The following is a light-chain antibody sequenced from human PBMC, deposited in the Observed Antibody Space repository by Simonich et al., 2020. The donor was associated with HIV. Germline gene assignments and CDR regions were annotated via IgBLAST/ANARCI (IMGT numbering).Light chain of an antibody. CDR3: QSYDSSHVI. V-gene: IGLV1-40*01. Sequence: QSVLTQPPSVSGAPGQRVTISCTGGSSNIGARYDVHWYQQLPGTAPKLLIYGNNNRPAGVPDRFSGSKSGTSASLAITGLQAEDEADYYCQSYDSSHVIFGGGTKLTVL. CDR1: SSNIGARYD. J-gene: IGLJ2*01. CDR2: GNN.